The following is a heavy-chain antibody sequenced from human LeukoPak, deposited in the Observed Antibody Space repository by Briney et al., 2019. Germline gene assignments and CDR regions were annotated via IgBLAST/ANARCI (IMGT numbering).Heavy chain of an antibody. J-gene: IGHJ6*02. CDR3: ARDRYFPTPGTNDLYYYYYGMDI. CDR2: INPSGGST. CDR1: GYTFTSYY. V-gene: IGHV1-46*01. Sequence: ASVKVSCKASGYTFTSYYMHWVRQAPGQGLEWMGIINPSGGSTSYAQKFQGRVTMTRDTSTSTVYMELSSLRSEDTAVYYCARDRYFPTPGTNDLYYYYYGMDIWGQGTTVTVSS. D-gene: IGHD3-16*02.